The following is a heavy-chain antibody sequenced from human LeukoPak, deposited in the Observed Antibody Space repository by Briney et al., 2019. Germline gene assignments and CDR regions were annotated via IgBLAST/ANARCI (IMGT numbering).Heavy chain of an antibody. D-gene: IGHD2-15*01. CDR3: ARGVVEGAFDI. J-gene: IGHJ3*02. CDR2: IYYSGST. Sequence: WVRQPPGKGLEWIGSIYYSGSTYYNPSLKSRVTISVDTSKNQFSLKLSSVTAADTAVYYCARGVVEGAFDIWGQGTMVTVSS. V-gene: IGHV4-39*07.